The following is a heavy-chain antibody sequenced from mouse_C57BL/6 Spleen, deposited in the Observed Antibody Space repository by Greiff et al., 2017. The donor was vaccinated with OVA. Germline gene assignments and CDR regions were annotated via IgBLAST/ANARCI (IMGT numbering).Heavy chain of an antibody. J-gene: IGHJ3*01. D-gene: IGHD2-4*01. V-gene: IGHV2-5*01. Sequence: QVHVKQPGPGLVQPSQSLSITCTVSGFSLTSYGVHWVRQSPGKGLEWLGVIWRGGSTDYNAAFMSRLSITKDNSKSQVFFKMNSLQADDTAIYYCAKSEFPYDYSAWFAYWGQGTLVTVSA. CDR3: AKSEFPYDYSAWFAY. CDR1: GFSLTSYG. CDR2: IWRGGST.